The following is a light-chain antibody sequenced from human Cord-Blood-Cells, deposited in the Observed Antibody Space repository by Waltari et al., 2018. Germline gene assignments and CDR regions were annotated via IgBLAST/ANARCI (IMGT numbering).Light chain of an antibody. CDR2: EGS. J-gene: IGLJ3*02. V-gene: IGLV2-23*01. CDR3: CSYAGSWV. CDR1: SSDVGSYHL. Sequence: QSALTQPASVSGSPGQSITISCTGTSSDVGSYHLVSWYQQRPGKAPKRMIYEGSKRPSGVSNRFSGSKSGNTASLTISGLQAEDEADYYCCSYAGSWVCGGGTKLTVL.